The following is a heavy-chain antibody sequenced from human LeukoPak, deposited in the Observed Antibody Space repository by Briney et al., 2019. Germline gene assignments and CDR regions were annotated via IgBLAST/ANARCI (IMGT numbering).Heavy chain of an antibody. J-gene: IGHJ4*02. CDR3: ARVGGDTGRSFDC. V-gene: IGHV3-72*01. Sequence: PGGSLRLSCAASGFTFSDHYVDWVRQAPGKGLEWVGRTRKRANSYTTEYAASVRGRFTISRDDSKNSLYLQMNSLKAEDTAVYYCARVGGDTGRSFDCWGQGTLVTVSS. CDR2: TRKRANSYTT. D-gene: IGHD5-18*01. CDR1: GFTFSDHY.